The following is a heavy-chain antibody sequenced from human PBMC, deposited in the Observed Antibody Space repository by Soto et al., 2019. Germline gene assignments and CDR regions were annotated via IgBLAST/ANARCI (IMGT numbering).Heavy chain of an antibody. Sequence: QVQLVESGGGVVQPGRSLRLSCAASGFTFSSYAMHWVRQAPGKGLEWVAVISYDGSNKYYADSVKGRFTISRDNSKNTLYLQMNSLRAEDTAVYYCARGLVLMVYDGFDYWGQGTLVTVSS. J-gene: IGHJ4*02. CDR1: GFTFSSYA. CDR3: ARGLVLMVYDGFDY. CDR2: ISYDGSNK. D-gene: IGHD2-8*01. V-gene: IGHV3-30-3*01.